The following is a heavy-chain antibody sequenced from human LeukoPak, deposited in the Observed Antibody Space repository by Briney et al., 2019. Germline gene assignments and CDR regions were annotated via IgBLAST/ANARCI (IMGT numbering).Heavy chain of an antibody. CDR1: LGTFSRYA. Sequence: SVKVSCKSSLGTFSRYAISWVRQAPGQGLEWMGGIIPFFGTANYAQKFQGRVTITADESTSTAYMELSSLRSEDTAVYYCARNYNYYDSSGYRLDYWGQGTLVTVSS. CDR3: ARNYNYYDSSGYRLDY. D-gene: IGHD3-22*01. CDR2: IIPFFGTA. V-gene: IGHV1-69*13. J-gene: IGHJ4*02.